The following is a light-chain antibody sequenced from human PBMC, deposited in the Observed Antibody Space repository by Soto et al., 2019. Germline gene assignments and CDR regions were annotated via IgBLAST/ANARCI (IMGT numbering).Light chain of an antibody. J-gene: IGKJ4*01. CDR1: RTINTY. CDR3: QQTYSDIS. Sequence: DVRMTQSPSSLSASVGDTITITCRASRTINTYLNWFQQKPGEPPRLLIYGASTLHDGVPSRFSGSGSGADFTLTISGLQPEDVASYHGQQTYSDISFGGGTKV. CDR2: GAS. V-gene: IGKV1-39*01.